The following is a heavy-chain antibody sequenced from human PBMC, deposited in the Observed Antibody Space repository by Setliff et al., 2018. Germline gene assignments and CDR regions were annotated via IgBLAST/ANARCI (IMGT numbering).Heavy chain of an antibody. V-gene: IGHV3-9*01. CDR3: ASRGYSYDDAFDI. J-gene: IGHJ3*02. CDR2: ISWNSGSI. CDR1: GFTFDDYA. Sequence: PGGSLRLSCAASGFTFDDYAMHWVRQAPGKGLEWVSGISWNSGSIGYADSVKGRFTISRDNAKNSLYLQMNSLRAEDTAVYYCASRGYSYDDAFDIWGQGTMVTVSS. D-gene: IGHD5-18*01.